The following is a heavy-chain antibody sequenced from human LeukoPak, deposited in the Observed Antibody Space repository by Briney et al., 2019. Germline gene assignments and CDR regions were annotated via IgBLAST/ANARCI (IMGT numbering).Heavy chain of an antibody. CDR3: AKDKGSGGSSYGMDV. V-gene: IGHV3-9*01. Sequence: GRSLRLSCAASGFTFDDYAMHWVRQAPGKGLEWVSGISWNSGSIGYADSVKGRFTISRDNAKNSLYLQMNRLRAQDTALYYCAKDKGSGGSSYGMDVWGQGTTVTVSS. CDR1: GFTFDDYA. J-gene: IGHJ6*02. CDR2: ISWNSGSI. D-gene: IGHD2-15*01.